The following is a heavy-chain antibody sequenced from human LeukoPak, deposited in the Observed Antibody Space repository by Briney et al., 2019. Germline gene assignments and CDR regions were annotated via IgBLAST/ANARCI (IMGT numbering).Heavy chain of an antibody. D-gene: IGHD3-22*01. CDR2: IYTSGST. CDR1: GGSISSGSYY. Sequence: SQTLSLTCTVSGGSISSGSYYWSWIRQPAGKGLEWIGRIYTSGSTNYNPSLKSRVTISVDTSKNQFSLKLSSVTAADTAVYYCARGTMIVFPDAFDIWGQGTMVTVSS. CDR3: ARGTMIVFPDAFDI. V-gene: IGHV4-61*02. J-gene: IGHJ3*02.